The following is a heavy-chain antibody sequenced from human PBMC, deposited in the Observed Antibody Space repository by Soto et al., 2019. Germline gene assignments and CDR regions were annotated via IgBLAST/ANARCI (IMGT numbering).Heavy chain of an antibody. V-gene: IGHV4-61*01. CDR3: ARVRIFGVDNPDY. CDR2: IYYSGST. D-gene: IGHD3-3*01. CDR1: GGSVSSGSYY. Sequence: PSETLSLTCAVSGGSVSSGSYYWSWIRQPPGKGLEWIGYIYYSGSTNYNPSLKSRVTISVDTSKNQFSLKLSSVTAADTAVYYCARVRIFGVDNPDYWGQGTLVTVSS. J-gene: IGHJ4*02.